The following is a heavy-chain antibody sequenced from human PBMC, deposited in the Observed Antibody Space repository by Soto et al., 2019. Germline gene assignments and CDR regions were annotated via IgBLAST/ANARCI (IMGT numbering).Heavy chain of an antibody. D-gene: IGHD3-16*01. CDR3: GIYAADHRCFDA. V-gene: IGHV4-30-4*01. CDR1: GGSIRSVDHW. J-gene: IGHJ5*02. CDR2: IHAGGTT. Sequence: SETLSLTCTVSGGSIRSVDHWWSWVRQPPGKGLEGLGYIHAGGTTYFTPSRKSRLPMSMDTSKNQLSLNLNTATAADTAVYFCGIYAADHRCFDAWGQGTLVTVSS.